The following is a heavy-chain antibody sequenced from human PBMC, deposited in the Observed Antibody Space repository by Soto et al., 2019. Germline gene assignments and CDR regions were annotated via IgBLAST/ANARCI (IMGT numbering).Heavy chain of an antibody. CDR2: ISSGNSYI. D-gene: IGHD3-16*01. CDR3: ARGFGSYDWIDP. V-gene: IGHV3-21*06. Sequence: ESGGGLVKPGGSLRLSCEASGFTFSSQTMIWVRQAPGKGLEWVASISSGNSYIYYGDSVKGRFTISRDNAKNSLYLQMNDLRAEDTAVYYCARGFGSYDWIDPWGQGTLVTVSS. CDR1: GFTFSSQT. J-gene: IGHJ5*02.